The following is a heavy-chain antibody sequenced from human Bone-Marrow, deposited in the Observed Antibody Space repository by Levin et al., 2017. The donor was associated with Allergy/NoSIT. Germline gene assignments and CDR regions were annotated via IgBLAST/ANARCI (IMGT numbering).Heavy chain of an antibody. CDR3: ARDWVGIALAGTGLDV. V-gene: IGHV3-53*01. CDR2: LYSDGNA. Sequence: GGSLRLSCAASGFSVSSNYMTWVRQAPGKGLEWVSVLYSDGNAVYADSVKGRFSISRDNSKNTIYLQMSRLRAEDTAVYYCARDWVGIALAGTGLDVWGLGTRVTGSS. J-gene: IGHJ3*01. CDR1: GFSVSSNY. D-gene: IGHD6-19*01.